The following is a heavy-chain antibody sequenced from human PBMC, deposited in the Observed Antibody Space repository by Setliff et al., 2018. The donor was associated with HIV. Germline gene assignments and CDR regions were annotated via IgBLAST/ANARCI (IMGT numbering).Heavy chain of an antibody. J-gene: IGHJ5*02. D-gene: IGHD4-17*01. CDR3: ARALYGEYGGDLNWLDP. CDR2: INTQTGSP. CDR1: GYSFTNYA. V-gene: IGHV7-4-1*02. Sequence: ASVKVSCKASGYSFTNYAMNWVRQAPGQGLEWMGWINTQTGSPTYAQAFTGRFVFSVDTSVTTAYLQISGLKADDTAVYYCARALYGEYGGDLNWLDPWGQGTLVTVSS.